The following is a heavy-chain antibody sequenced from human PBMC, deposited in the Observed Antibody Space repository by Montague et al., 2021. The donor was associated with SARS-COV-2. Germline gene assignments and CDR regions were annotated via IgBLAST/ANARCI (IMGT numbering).Heavy chain of an antibody. CDR3: ARAGQQLARYYYYGMDV. CDR2: IYYSGST. CDR1: GGSISSYY. Sequence: SETLSLTCIVSGGSISSYYWSWIRQPPGKGLEWIGYIYYSGSTNYNPSLKSRVTISVDTSKNQLSLKLSSVTAADTAVYYCARAGQQLARYYYYGMDVWGQGTTVTVSS. D-gene: IGHD6-13*01. J-gene: IGHJ6*02. V-gene: IGHV4-59*01.